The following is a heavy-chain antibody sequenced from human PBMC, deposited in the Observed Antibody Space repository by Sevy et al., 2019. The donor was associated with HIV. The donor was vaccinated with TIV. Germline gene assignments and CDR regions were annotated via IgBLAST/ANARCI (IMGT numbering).Heavy chain of an antibody. CDR2: IYYSGNT. V-gene: IGHV4-59*01. CDR1: GGSISSYY. Sequence: SETLSLTCTVSGGSISSYYWSWIRQPPGKGLEWIGYIYYSGNTNYNPSLKSRVTISVDTSKNQFSLKLSSVTAADTAVYYCARQQLTLVIDYWGQGTLVTVSS. CDR3: ARQQLTLVIDY. J-gene: IGHJ4*02. D-gene: IGHD6-13*01.